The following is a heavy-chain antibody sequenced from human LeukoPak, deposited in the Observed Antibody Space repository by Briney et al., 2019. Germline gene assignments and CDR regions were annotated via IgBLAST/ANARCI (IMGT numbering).Heavy chain of an antibody. CDR3: ARGPRGIMITFGGVRNWRRTNFDP. J-gene: IGHJ5*02. Sequence: SETLSLTCTVSGDSISSYYWSWIRQPPGKGLEWIGEINHSGSTNYNPSLKSRVTISVDTSKNQFSLKLSSVTAADTAVYYCARGPRGIMITFGGVRNWRRTNFDPWGQGTLVTVSS. CDR2: INHSGST. V-gene: IGHV4-34*01. CDR1: GDSISSYY. D-gene: IGHD3-16*01.